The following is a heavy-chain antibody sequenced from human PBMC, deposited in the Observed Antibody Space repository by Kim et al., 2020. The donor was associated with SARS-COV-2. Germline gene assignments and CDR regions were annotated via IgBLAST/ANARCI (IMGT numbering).Heavy chain of an antibody. Sequence: GGSLRLSCAASGFTFSSYGMHWVRQAPGKGLEWVAVISYDGSNKYYADSVKGRFTISRDNSKNTLYLQMNSLRAEDTAVYYCAKDSVRVLGIAARWYYYYYYGMDVWGQGTTVTVSS. D-gene: IGHD6-6*01. V-gene: IGHV3-30*18. CDR2: ISYDGSNK. J-gene: IGHJ6*02. CDR1: GFTFSSYG. CDR3: AKDSVRVLGIAARWYYYYYYGMDV.